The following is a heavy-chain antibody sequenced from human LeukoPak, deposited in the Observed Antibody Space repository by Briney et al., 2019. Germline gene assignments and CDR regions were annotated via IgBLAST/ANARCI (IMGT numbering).Heavy chain of an antibody. Sequence: GASVKVSCKASGGTFSSYAISWVRQAPGQGLEWMGRIIPIFGTANYAQKFQGRVTITTDESTSTAYMELSRLRSEDTAVYYCASTMIVVVRTGLDIGFSDYWGQGTLVTVSS. CDR1: GGTFSSYA. CDR2: IIPIFGTA. V-gene: IGHV1-69*05. CDR3: ASTMIVVVRTGLDIGFSDY. J-gene: IGHJ4*02. D-gene: IGHD3-22*01.